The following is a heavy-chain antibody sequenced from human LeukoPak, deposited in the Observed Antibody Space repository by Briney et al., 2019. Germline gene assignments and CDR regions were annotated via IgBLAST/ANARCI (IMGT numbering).Heavy chain of an antibody. Sequence: ASVKVSCKASGYTFTTSGVTWVRRAPGQGLEWMGWISPYNGDTKYAQNLQGRVTMTTDTSTSTTYMEVRSLKSDDTAVYYCAKGVGSEFTWFDPWGQGTLVTVSS. CDR3: AKGVGSEFTWFDP. CDR1: GYTFTTSG. J-gene: IGHJ5*02. D-gene: IGHD3-10*01. V-gene: IGHV1-18*01. CDR2: ISPYNGDT.